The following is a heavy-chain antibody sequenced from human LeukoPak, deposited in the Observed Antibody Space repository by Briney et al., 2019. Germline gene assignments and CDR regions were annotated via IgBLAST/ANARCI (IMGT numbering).Heavy chain of an antibody. CDR2: INPSGGAT. CDR1: GDTFSGYY. V-gene: IGHV1-46*01. CDR3: ARNYYDTAGHFGY. D-gene: IGHD3-22*01. Sequence: ASVKVSCKASGDTFSGYYFHWLRQAPGQGLEWMGLINPSGGATSFAQKFRGRVTMTRDMSTGTVFMELSSLRSDDTAVYFCARNYYDTAGHFGYWGQGTLVTVSS. J-gene: IGHJ4*02.